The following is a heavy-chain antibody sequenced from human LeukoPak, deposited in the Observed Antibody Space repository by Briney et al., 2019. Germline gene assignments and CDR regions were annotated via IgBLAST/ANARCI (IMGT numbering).Heavy chain of an antibody. Sequence: GGSLRLSCSVSGFTFSNYAMHWVRQAPGKGLEWVSLISGGSGNIYYVDSVKGRFTISRDNSKNTLYVQITSLRAEDTAIYYCAKGSDYYGSVTSKKTDWGQGTLVTVSS. D-gene: IGHD3-10*01. CDR3: AKGSDYYGSVTSKKTD. V-gene: IGHV3-23*01. CDR1: GFTFSNYA. CDR2: ISGGSGNI. J-gene: IGHJ4*02.